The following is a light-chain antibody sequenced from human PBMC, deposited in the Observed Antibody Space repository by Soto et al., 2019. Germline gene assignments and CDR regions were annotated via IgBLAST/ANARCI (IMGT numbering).Light chain of an antibody. CDR3: QQYGGSPLT. CDR2: GAS. CDR1: QSVSSSY. Sequence: EIVLTQSPGTLSLSPGERATLSCRASQSVSSSYLAWYQQKPGQAPRLLIYGASSRATGIPDRFSGSGSGTDFTLTTSRLEPEDFAVYYCQQYGGSPLTFGGGTKVDIK. J-gene: IGKJ4*01. V-gene: IGKV3-20*01.